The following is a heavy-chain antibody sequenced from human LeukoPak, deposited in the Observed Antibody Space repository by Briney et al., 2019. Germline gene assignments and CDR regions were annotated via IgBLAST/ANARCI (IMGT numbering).Heavy chain of an antibody. CDR3: PADTALRGGGEFDY. V-gene: IGHV3-7*01. CDR1: GFIFSGFE. CDR2: IKQDGSEK. Sequence: PGGSLRLSCAASGFIFSGFEMSWVRQAPGKGLEWVANIKQDGSEKYYVDSVKGRFTISRDNAKNSLYLQMNSLRAEDTAVYYWPADTALRGGGEFDYWGQGTLVTVSS. D-gene: IGHD3-10*01. J-gene: IGHJ4*02.